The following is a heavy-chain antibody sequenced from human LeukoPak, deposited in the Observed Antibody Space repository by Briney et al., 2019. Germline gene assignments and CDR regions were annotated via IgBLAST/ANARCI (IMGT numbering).Heavy chain of an antibody. CDR2: IYTSGST. D-gene: IGHD1-1*01. CDR3: ASLSGGYLDP. J-gene: IGHJ5*02. V-gene: IGHV4-4*09. CDR1: GGSLRTYF. Sequence: SETLSLTCTVSGGSLRTYFWSWIRQPPGKGLECIGYIYTSGSTNYNPSLRSRVTISADTSKNQFSLRLTSVTAADTAVYYCASLSGGYLDPWGQGTLVTVSS.